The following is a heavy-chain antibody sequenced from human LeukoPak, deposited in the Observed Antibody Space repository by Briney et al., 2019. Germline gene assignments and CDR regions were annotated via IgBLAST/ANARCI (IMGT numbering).Heavy chain of an antibody. CDR2: INHSGST. CDR3: ARELGSGSYYFDY. CDR1: GGSFSGYY. Sequence: SETLSLTCAVYGGSFSGYYWSWIRQPPGKGLEWIGEINHSGSTNYNPSLKSRVTISVDTSKNQFSLKLSSVTAAGTAVYYCARELGSGSYYFDYWGQGTLVTVSS. V-gene: IGHV4-34*01. D-gene: IGHD3-10*01. J-gene: IGHJ4*02.